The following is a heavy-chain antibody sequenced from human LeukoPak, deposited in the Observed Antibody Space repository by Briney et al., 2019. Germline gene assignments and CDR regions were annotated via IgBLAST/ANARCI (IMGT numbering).Heavy chain of an antibody. CDR2: TYSGGVT. D-gene: IGHD2-15*01. CDR3: EREKSRGGDFYGMDV. V-gene: IGHV3-53*01. Sequence: GGSLRLSCAASGFTVSTKYMSWVRQSPVKGLEWVSITYSGGVTYYADSVRGRFTISRDNSKNTMDLQMDSLRADDTAIYYCEREKSRGGDFYGMDVWGQGTTVTVSS. J-gene: IGHJ6*02. CDR1: GFTVSTKY.